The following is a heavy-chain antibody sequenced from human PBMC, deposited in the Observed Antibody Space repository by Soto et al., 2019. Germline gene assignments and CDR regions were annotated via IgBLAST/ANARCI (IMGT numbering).Heavy chain of an antibody. CDR2: ISGSGGST. Sequence: EVQLLESGGGLVQPGGSLRLSCAASGFPFRSHAMSWVRQAPGKGLEWVSGISGSGGSTYYADSVKGRFTISRDNSKSTLYLQMDSLRAEDTAVYYCAKLSGDPPLDYWGHGTLVTVSS. J-gene: IGHJ4*01. CDR1: GFPFRSHA. V-gene: IGHV3-23*01. CDR3: AKLSGDPPLDY. D-gene: IGHD4-17*01.